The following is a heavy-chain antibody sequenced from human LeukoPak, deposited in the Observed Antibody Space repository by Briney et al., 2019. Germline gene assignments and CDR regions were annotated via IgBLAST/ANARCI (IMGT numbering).Heavy chain of an antibody. J-gene: IGHJ3*01. CDR1: GFTFSNAW. CDR3: TRGRPT. CDR2: IKSKTDGGTT. V-gene: IGHV3-15*01. D-gene: IGHD2-15*01. Sequence: PGGSLRLSCAASGFTFSNAWMSWVRQAPGKGLEWVGRIKSKTDGGTTDYAAPVKGRFTISRDESQNIAYLQMNNLKTEDTAIYYCTRGRPTWGQGTRVIVSS.